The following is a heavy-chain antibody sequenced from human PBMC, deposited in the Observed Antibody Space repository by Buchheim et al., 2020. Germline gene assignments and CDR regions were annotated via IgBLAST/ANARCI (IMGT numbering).Heavy chain of an antibody. J-gene: IGHJ4*02. CDR1: GFTFSSYG. V-gene: IGHV3-30*18. D-gene: IGHD3-22*01. Sequence: QVQLVESGGGVVQPGRSLRLSCAASGFTFSSYGMQWVRQAPGKGLEWVAVISYDGSNKYYADSVKGRFTISRDNSKNTLYLQMNSLRAEDTAVYYCAKDISSGYYWYYFDYWGQGTL. CDR3: AKDISSGYYWYYFDY. CDR2: ISYDGSNK.